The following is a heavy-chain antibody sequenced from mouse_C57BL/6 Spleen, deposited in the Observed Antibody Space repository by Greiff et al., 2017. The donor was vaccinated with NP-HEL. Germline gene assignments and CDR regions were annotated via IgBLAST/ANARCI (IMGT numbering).Heavy chain of an antibody. J-gene: IGHJ2*01. CDR2: ISSGSSTI. Sequence: EVKLMESGGGLVKPGGSLKLSCAASGFTFSDYGMHWVRQAPEKGLEWVAYISSGSSTIYYADTVKGRFTISRDNAQNTLFLQMTSLRSEDTAMYYCARGDYDAAFDYWGQGTTLTVSS. CDR3: ARGDYDAAFDY. CDR1: GFTFSDYG. D-gene: IGHD2-4*01. V-gene: IGHV5-17*01.